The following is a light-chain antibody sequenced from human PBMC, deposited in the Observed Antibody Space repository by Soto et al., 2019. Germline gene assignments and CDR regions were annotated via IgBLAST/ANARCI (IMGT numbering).Light chain of an antibody. Sequence: IGLTQSPGTMSFSPGERATLSCRASQSVSSSYLAWYQQKPGQAPRLLIYGASIRATGIPDRFSGSGSGTDCTLTISRLETEDFAVYYCQQYDSSPFTFVPGTKVHIK. CDR2: GAS. V-gene: IGKV3-20*01. CDR1: QSVSSSY. J-gene: IGKJ3*01. CDR3: QQYDSSPFT.